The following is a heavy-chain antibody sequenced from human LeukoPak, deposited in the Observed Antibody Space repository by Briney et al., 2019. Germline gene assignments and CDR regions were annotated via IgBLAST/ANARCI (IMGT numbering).Heavy chain of an antibody. Sequence: SVKVSCKASGGTFSSYAISWVRQAPGQGLEWMGGIIPIFGTANYAQKFQGRVTITTDESTSTAYMELSSLRSEDTAVYYCARGGDCSSTSCSYYYYYMDVWGKGTTVTVSS. CDR1: GGTFSSYA. V-gene: IGHV1-69*05. J-gene: IGHJ6*03. D-gene: IGHD2-2*01. CDR2: IIPIFGTA. CDR3: ARGGDCSSTSCSYYYYYMDV.